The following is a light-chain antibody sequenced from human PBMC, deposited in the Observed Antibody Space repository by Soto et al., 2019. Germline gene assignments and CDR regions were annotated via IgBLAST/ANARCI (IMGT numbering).Light chain of an antibody. CDR2: DVG. CDR1: SSDVGGHSS. J-gene: IGLJ2*01. Sequence: QSVLTQPASVSGSPGQSITISCTGTSSDVGGHSSVSWYQQHPGKAPKLMLYDVGNRPSGVSNRFSGSKSGNTASLTISGLQAEDEADYYCSSYTDSRTVVFGGGTKLTVL. CDR3: SSYTDSRTVV. V-gene: IGLV2-14*03.